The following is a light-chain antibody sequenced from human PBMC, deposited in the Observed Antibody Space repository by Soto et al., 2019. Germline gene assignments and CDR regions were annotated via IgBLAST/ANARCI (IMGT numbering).Light chain of an antibody. V-gene: IGKV4-1*01. CDR3: QQYYGGPIT. J-gene: IGKJ5*01. Sequence: DIVMTQSPDSLAVSLGERATINCKSSQSILSWSTNLNYLAWFQQKPGQPPKLLIYWASTREFGVPDRFGGSGSGTDFTLTISSLQAEDVAVYYCQQYYGGPITFGQGTRLEIK. CDR1: QSILSWSTNLNY. CDR2: WAS.